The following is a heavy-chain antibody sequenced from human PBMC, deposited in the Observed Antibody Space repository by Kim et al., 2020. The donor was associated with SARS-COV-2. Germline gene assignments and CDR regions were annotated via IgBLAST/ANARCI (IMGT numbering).Heavy chain of an antibody. CDR1: GGSISSGSYY. CDR3: ARDRPGIAVYYGMDV. J-gene: IGHJ6*02. Sequence: SETLSLTCTVSGGSISSGSYYWSWIRQPAGKGLEWIGRIYTSGSTNYNPSLKSRVTISVDTSKNQFSLKLSSVTAADTAVYYCARDRPGIAVYYGMDVWGQGTTVTVSS. D-gene: IGHD6-19*01. V-gene: IGHV4-61*02. CDR2: IYTSGST.